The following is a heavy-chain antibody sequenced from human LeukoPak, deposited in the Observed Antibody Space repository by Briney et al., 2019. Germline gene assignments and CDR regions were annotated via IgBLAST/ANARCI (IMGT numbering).Heavy chain of an antibody. J-gene: IGHJ4*02. CDR2: IKQDGSEK. V-gene: IGHV3-7*01. CDR1: GFTFSIYW. Sequence: PGGSLRLSCAASGFTFSIYWMNWVRQAPGKGLEWVANIKQDGSEKYYVDSVKGRFTISRDNAKNSLYLQMNSLRAEDTAVYYCARKRFFLLSSGGYFDYWGQGTLVTVSS. D-gene: IGHD3-10*01. CDR3: ARKRFFLLSSGGYFDY.